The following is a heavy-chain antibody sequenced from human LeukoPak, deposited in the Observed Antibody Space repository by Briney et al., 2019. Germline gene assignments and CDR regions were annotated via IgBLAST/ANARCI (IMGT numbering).Heavy chain of an antibody. CDR3: ARTTVTTHFDY. CDR1: GGSISSGDYY. Sequence: SETLSLTCTVSGGSISSGDYYGRWIRQPPGKGVEWIGYSYYSGSTCYNPSRKSRITISVDKDKNQFSLKLSSVTAADTAVYYCARTTVTTHFDYWGQGTLVTVSS. V-gene: IGHV4-30-4*01. CDR2: SYYSGST. D-gene: IGHD4-17*01. J-gene: IGHJ4*02.